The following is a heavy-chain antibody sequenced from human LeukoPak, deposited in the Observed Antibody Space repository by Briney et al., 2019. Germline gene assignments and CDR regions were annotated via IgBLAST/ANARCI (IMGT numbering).Heavy chain of an antibody. Sequence: ASVKVSCKASGYTFTSYYMHWVRQAPGQGLEWMGIINPSGGSTSYAQKFQGRVTMTRDMSTSTVYMELSSLRSEDTAVYYCARGDSSGWYFPRRGYYFDYWGQGTLVTVSS. CDR1: GYTFTSYY. CDR3: ARGDSSGWYFPRRGYYFDY. D-gene: IGHD6-19*01. CDR2: INPSGGST. V-gene: IGHV1-46*01. J-gene: IGHJ4*02.